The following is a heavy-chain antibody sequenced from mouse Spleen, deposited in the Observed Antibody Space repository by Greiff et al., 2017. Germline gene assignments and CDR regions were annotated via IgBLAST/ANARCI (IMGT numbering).Heavy chain of an antibody. V-gene: IGHV2-6*01. CDR2: IWGGGST. D-gene: IGHD2-3*01. Sequence: VQGVESGPGLVAPSQSLSITCTVSGFSLTSYGVDWVRQSPGKGLEWLGVIWGGGSTNYNSALKSRLSISKDNSKSQVFLKMNSLQTDDTAMYYCASEGAIYDGYPAWFAYWGQGTLVTVSA. CDR3: ASEGAIYDGYPAWFAY. CDR1: GFSLTSYG. J-gene: IGHJ3*01.